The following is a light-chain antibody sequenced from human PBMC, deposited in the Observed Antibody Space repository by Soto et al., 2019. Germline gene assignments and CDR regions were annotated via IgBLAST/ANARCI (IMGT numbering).Light chain of an antibody. CDR1: QSVLYSSNNKNY. Sequence: DIVMTQSPAFLTVSLGERATINCKSSQSVLYSSNNKNYLAWYQQKPGQPPKAPIYWASTRESGVPDRFSGSGSGTDFTLTISSLQAEDVAVYYCQQYYTTPWTFGQGTKVDIK. V-gene: IGKV4-1*01. CDR3: QQYYTTPWT. J-gene: IGKJ1*01. CDR2: WAS.